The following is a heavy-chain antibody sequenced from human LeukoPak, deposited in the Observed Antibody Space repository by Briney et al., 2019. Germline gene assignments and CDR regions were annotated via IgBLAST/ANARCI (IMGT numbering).Heavy chain of an antibody. CDR2: ISASSTTI. V-gene: IGHV3-48*02. Sequence: GGSLRLSCAASGFTFSSYSMNWVRQAPGKGLEWVSYISASSTTINYADSVKGRFTISRGSAKNSLYLQMNSLRDEDTAVYYCVRGRGATHLTSDYWGQGTLVTVSS. CDR3: VRGRGATHLTSDY. J-gene: IGHJ4*02. D-gene: IGHD1-26*01. CDR1: GFTFSSYS.